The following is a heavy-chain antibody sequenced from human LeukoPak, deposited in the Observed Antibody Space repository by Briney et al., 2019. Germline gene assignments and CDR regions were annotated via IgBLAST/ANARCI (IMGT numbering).Heavy chain of an antibody. D-gene: IGHD1-14*01. Sequence: SETLSLTCTVSGGSVSSSNYYWSWIRRPPGKGLEWIGYIYYSGSTNYNPSLKSRVTISVDTSKNQFSLKLSSVTAADTAVYYCARVPPELSFDYWGQGTLVTVSS. CDR2: IYYSGST. CDR1: GGSVSSSNYY. CDR3: ARVPPELSFDY. J-gene: IGHJ4*02. V-gene: IGHV4-61*01.